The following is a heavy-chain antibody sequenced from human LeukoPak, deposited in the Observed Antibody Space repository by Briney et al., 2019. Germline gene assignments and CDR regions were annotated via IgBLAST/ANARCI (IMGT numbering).Heavy chain of an antibody. J-gene: IGHJ5*02. Sequence: SETLSLTCTVSGGSISSYYWSWIRQPPGEGLEWIGYIYHSGSTYYNPSLKSRVTISVDRSKNQFSLKLSSVTAADTAVYYCARGLIVVVPAAAHLNWFDPWGQGTLVTVSS. CDR2: IYHSGST. V-gene: IGHV4-59*12. CDR3: ARGLIVVVPAAAHLNWFDP. CDR1: GGSISSYY. D-gene: IGHD2-2*01.